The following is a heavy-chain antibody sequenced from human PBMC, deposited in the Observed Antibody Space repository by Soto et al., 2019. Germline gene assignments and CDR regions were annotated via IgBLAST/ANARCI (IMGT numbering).Heavy chain of an antibody. D-gene: IGHD2-8*02. CDR2: ISHVGRNK. J-gene: IGHJ4*02. V-gene: IGHV3-30*18. CDR1: AFIFGKYD. CDR3: AKGGLPWWSQGIDF. Sequence: QVQLVESGGGVVQPGRSLRLSCEGSAFIFGKYDMYWVRQAPGKGLEWVTKISHVGRNKDYEESVQGRFTISRDNSRDTMYLEMNSLRPEDTAIYCCAKGGLPWWSQGIDFWGQGTLVTVSA.